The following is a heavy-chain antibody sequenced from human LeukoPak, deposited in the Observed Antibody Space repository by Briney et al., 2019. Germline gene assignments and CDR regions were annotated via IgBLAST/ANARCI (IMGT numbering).Heavy chain of an antibody. CDR3: ARDLPSPFITMIVVVPYGMDV. Sequence: SGGSLRLSCAASGFTFSSYSMTWVRQAPGKGLEWVSYISSSSSTIYYADSVKGRFTISRDNAKNSLYLQMNSLRAEDTAVYYCARDLPSPFITMIVVVPYGMDVWGQGTTVTVSS. D-gene: IGHD3-22*01. CDR2: ISSSSSTI. V-gene: IGHV3-48*01. J-gene: IGHJ6*02. CDR1: GFTFSSYS.